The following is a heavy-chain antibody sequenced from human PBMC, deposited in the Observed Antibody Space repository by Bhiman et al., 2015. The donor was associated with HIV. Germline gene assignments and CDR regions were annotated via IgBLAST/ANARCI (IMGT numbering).Heavy chain of an antibody. CDR2: ISYDGSNK. CDR3: ARGERGIAAAAYFDY. Sequence: QVQLVESGGGVVQPGRSLRLSCAASGFAFSNFGMHWVRQAPGKGLEWVAVISYDGSNKYYADSVKGRFTISRDNSKNTLYLQMNSLRADDTAVYYCARGERGIAAAAYFDYWGQGTLVTVSS. J-gene: IGHJ4*02. CDR1: GFAFSNFG. V-gene: IGHV3-30*03. D-gene: IGHD6-13*01.